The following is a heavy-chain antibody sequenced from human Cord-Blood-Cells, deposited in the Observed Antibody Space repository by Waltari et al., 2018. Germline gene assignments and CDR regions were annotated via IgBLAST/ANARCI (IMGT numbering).Heavy chain of an antibody. CDR1: GGSISSYY. Sequence: QVQLQESGPGLVKPSETLSLTCTVSGGSISSYYWSWIRQPPGKGLEWIGYIYYSGSTNYNPSLKGRVTISVDTSKNQFSLKLSAVTAADTAVYYCARLGYCSGGSCYTHGAFDIWGQGTMVTVSS. CDR2: IYYSGST. J-gene: IGHJ3*02. V-gene: IGHV4-59*08. CDR3: ARLGYCSGGSCYTHGAFDI. D-gene: IGHD2-15*01.